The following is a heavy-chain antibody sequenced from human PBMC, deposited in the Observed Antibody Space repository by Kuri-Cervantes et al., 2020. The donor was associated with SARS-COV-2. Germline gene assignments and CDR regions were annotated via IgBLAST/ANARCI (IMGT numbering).Heavy chain of an antibody. Sequence: GESLKISCTASGFTFSDYYMTWIRQAPGKGLEWISYISTSGSTTYYADSVKGRFTISRDNAKNSLYLQMNSLRAEDTAVYYCARARDYDFWSGYSDDYYYYYGMDVWGQGTTVTVSS. D-gene: IGHD3-3*01. J-gene: IGHJ6*02. CDR2: ISTSGSTT. V-gene: IGHV3-11*04. CDR3: ARARDYDFWSGYSDDYYYYYGMDV. CDR1: GFTFSDYY.